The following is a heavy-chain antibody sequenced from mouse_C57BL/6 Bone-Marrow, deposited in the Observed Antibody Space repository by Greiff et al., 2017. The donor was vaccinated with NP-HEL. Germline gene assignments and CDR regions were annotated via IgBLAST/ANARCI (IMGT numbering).Heavy chain of an antibody. V-gene: IGHV1-81*01. CDR2: IYPRSGNT. Sequence: VQLQQSGAELARPGASVKLSCKASGYTFTSYGISWVKQRTGQGLEWIGEIYPRSGNTYYNEKFKGKATLTADKSSSTAYMELRSLTSEDSAVFFGASSCPFAYWGQGTLVTVSA. CDR1: GYTFTSYG. J-gene: IGHJ3*01. CDR3: ASSCPFAY.